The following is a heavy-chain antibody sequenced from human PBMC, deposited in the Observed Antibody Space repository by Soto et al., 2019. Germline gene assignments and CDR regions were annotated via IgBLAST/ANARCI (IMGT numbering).Heavy chain of an antibody. Sequence: QVQLVQSGAEVKEPGDSVRVSCEASGYTFTAYYIHWVRQAPGQGLAWMGWINPKFGDTTYAQDFQGRVSMTRDMSISTVYMEVSRLTSDDTAIYYCARNMDYYYGPGSGNGHGFWGQGTTVTVFS. D-gene: IGHD3-10*01. J-gene: IGHJ6*02. CDR3: ARNMDYYYGPGSGNGHGF. V-gene: IGHV1-2*02. CDR2: INPKFGDT. CDR1: GYTFTAYY.